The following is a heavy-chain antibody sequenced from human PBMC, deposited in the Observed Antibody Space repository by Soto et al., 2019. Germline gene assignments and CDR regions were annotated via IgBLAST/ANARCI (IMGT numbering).Heavy chain of an antibody. J-gene: IGHJ3*02. Sequence: ASVKVSCKASGYTFTSYYMHWVRQAPGQGLEWMGIINPSGGSTSYAQKFQGRVTITADKSTSTAYMELSSLRSEDTAVYYCARRGGAAAGSIEGGDAFDIWGQGTMVTVSS. D-gene: IGHD6-13*01. CDR2: INPSGGST. CDR3: ARRGGAAAGSIEGGDAFDI. CDR1: GYTFTSYY. V-gene: IGHV1-46*01.